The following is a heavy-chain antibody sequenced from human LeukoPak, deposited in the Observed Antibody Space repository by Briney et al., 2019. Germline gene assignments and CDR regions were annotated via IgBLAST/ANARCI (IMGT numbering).Heavy chain of an antibody. D-gene: IGHD5-12*01. CDR1: GGTFSSYA. V-gene: IGHV1-69*06. CDR2: IIPIFGTA. J-gene: IGHJ6*03. Sequence: VASVKVSCKASGGTFSSYAISWVRQAPGQGLEWMGGIIPIFGTANYAQKFQGRVTITADKSTSTAYMELSSLRSEDTAVYYCARVAEDSGDYYMDVWGKGTTVTVSS. CDR3: ARVAEDSGDYYMDV.